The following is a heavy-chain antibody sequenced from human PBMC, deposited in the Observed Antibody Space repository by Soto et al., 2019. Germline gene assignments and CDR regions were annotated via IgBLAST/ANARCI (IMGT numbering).Heavy chain of an antibody. V-gene: IGHV3-48*01. J-gene: IGHJ4*02. CDR2: ISSSSSTI. D-gene: IGHD6-19*01. CDR3: ARDQRRDQWLVQNPFDY. CDR1: GFTFSSYS. Sequence: EVQLVESGGGLVQPGGSLRLSCAASGFTFSSYSMNWVRQAPGKGLEWVSYISSSSSTIYYADSVKGRFTISRDNAKNSLYLQMNSLRAEDTAVYYCARDQRRDQWLVQNPFDYWGQGTLVTVSS.